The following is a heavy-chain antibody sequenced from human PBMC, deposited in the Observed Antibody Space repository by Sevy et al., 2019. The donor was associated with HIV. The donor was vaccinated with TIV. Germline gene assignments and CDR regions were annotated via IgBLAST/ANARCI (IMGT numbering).Heavy chain of an antibody. D-gene: IGHD3-22*01. J-gene: IGHJ4*02. CDR1: GFTFSSYA. Sequence: GGSLRLSCAASGFTFSSYAMSWVRQAPGKGLEWVSTISDSGDSTYYADSVKGRFTISRDNSKNTLYLQMNSLRAEDTAVYYCARAEQVTMLVVFGGLYFDSWGQGTLVTVSS. CDR3: ARAEQVTMLVVFGGLYFDS. CDR2: ISDSGDST. V-gene: IGHV3-23*01.